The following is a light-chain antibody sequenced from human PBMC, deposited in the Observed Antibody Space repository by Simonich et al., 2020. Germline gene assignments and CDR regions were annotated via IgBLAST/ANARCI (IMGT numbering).Light chain of an antibody. J-gene: IGLJ3*02. CDR1: SSDVGGYNY. CDR2: DVR. V-gene: IGLV2-14*01. Sequence: QSALTQPASVSGSPGQPITISCTGTSSDVGGYNYVSWYQQYPGKAPKLMIYDVRKRPPGVSNRFSGSKSGNTASLTISGLQAEDEADYYCSSYTGSSTLVFGGGTKLTVL. CDR3: SSYTGSSTLV.